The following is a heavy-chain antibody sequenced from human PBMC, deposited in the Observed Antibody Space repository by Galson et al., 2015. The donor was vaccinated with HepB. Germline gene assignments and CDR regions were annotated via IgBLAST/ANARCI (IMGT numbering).Heavy chain of an antibody. V-gene: IGHV3-23*01. D-gene: IGHD2-21*01. CDR3: AKDRRFSIVVVIAALSY. Sequence: SLTLSCAASGFTFSSYAMSWVRQAPGKGLEWVSAISGSGGSTYYADSVKGRFTISRDNSKNTLYLQMNSLRAEDTAVYYCAKDRRFSIVVVIAALSYWGQGTLVTVSS. CDR1: GFTFSSYA. CDR2: ISGSGGST. J-gene: IGHJ4*02.